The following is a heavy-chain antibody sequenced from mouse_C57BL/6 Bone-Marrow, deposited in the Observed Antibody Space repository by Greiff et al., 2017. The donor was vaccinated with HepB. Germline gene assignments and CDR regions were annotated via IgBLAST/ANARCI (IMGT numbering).Heavy chain of an antibody. J-gene: IGHJ2*01. V-gene: IGHV1-7*01. CDR3: AKGYPDYSNFDY. CDR1: GYTFTSYW. Sequence: QVQLQQPGAELAKPGASVKLSCKASGYTFTSYWMHWVKQRPGQGLEWIGYINPSSGYTKYNQKFKDKATLTADKSSSTAYMQLSSLTYEDSAVYYCAKGYPDYSNFDYWGQGTTLTVSS. CDR2: INPSSGYT. D-gene: IGHD2-5*01.